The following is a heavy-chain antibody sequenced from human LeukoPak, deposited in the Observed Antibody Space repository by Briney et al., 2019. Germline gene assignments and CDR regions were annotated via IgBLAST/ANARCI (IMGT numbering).Heavy chain of an antibody. CDR2: ISSSGSSI. CDR3: ARQISRYCSGGSCYSGWEFYFDY. V-gene: IGHV3-48*03. Sequence: PGGSLGLSCAASGFTFSSYEMNWVRQAPGKGLEWVSYISSSGSSIHYADSVKGRFTISRDNAKNSLYLQMNSLRAEDTAVYHCARQISRYCSGGSCYSGWEFYFDYWGQGTPVTVSS. J-gene: IGHJ4*02. D-gene: IGHD2-15*01. CDR1: GFTFSSYE.